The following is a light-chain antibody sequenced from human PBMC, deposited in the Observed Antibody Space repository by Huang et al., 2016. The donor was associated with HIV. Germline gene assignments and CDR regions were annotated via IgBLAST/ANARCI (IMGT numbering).Light chain of an antibody. J-gene: IGKJ3*01. Sequence: DIVLTQSPGTLSLSPGEKATLSCRASHSVSSSYLGCYQQKPGQAPRLLIYGASSRAYGVPARFSGSGSGTDFTLTISRLEPEDFAVYYCQHYGSSPFTFGPGTKVDIK. CDR3: QHYGSSPFT. V-gene: IGKV3-20*01. CDR2: GAS. CDR1: HSVSSSY.